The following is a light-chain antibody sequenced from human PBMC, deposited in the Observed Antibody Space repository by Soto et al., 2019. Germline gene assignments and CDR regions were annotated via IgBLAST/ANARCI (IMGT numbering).Light chain of an antibody. CDR1: WSVSSY. J-gene: IGKJ5*01. Sequence: IVMTQSPATLCLSPGEQATLSCRASWSVSSYLAWYQHKPGQAPRLLFYDASNRATGLPARFSGSGSGTDFTLTITCLEPEDFALYYCQQRSNWPSFGQGTRLEIK. CDR3: QQRSNWPS. CDR2: DAS. V-gene: IGKV3-11*01.